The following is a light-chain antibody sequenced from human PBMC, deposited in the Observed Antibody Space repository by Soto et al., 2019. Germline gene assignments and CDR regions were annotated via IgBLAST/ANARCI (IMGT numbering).Light chain of an antibody. CDR2: DAS. CDR3: QQYDSYSRT. V-gene: IGKV1-5*01. CDR1: QSISRW. Sequence: IQLPPSTSTLSASVGDSVPITCRARQSISRWLAWYQQKPGKAPKLLIYDASILESGVPSRFSGSGSGTEFTLTITSLQPGDSASYYCQQYDSYSRTFGQGTKV. J-gene: IGKJ1*01.